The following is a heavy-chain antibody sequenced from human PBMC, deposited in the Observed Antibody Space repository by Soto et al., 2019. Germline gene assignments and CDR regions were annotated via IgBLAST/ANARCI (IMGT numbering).Heavy chain of an antibody. CDR3: ARAGEYYYFDY. CDR1: GFTFSDYY. V-gene: IGHV3-11*06. Sequence: QVQLVESGGGLVKPEGSLRLSCAASGFTFSDYYMTWIRQAPGKGLEWVSYISSSSNYIYYADSVKGRFTISRDNAKNSLYLQMNSLRAEDTAVYYCARAGEYYYFDYWGQGTLVTVSS. CDR2: ISSSSNYI. D-gene: IGHD3-16*01. J-gene: IGHJ4*02.